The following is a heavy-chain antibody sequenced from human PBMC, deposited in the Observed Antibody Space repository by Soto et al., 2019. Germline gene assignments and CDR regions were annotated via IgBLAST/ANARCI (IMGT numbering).Heavy chain of an antibody. Sequence: DSVKGRFTISRDNSKDTLYLQMNSLRAEDTAVYYCAATTPYSSSSGWGQGTLVTVSS. CDR3: AATTPYSSSSG. J-gene: IGHJ4*02. D-gene: IGHD6-6*01. V-gene: IGHV3-30*07.